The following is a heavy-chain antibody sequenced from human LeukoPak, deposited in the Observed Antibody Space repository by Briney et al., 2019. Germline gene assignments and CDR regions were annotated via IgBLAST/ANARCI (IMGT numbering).Heavy chain of an antibody. J-gene: IGHJ4*02. CDR1: GFTFSSYW. Sequence: PGGSLRLSCAASGFTFSSYWMSWVRQAPGKGLEWVANIKQDGSEKYYVDSVKGRFTTSRDNAKNSLYLQMNSLRAEDTAVYYCASASESTVTTGYDYWGQGTLVTVSS. CDR3: ASASESTVTTGYDY. V-gene: IGHV3-7*01. CDR2: IKQDGSEK. D-gene: IGHD4-17*01.